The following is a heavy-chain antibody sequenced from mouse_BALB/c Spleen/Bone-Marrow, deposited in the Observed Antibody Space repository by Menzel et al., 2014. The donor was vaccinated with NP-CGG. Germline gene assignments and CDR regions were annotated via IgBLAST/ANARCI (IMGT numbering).Heavy chain of an antibody. J-gene: IGHJ3*01. Sequence: EVKVVESGGGLVQPGGSLKLSCAASGFDFSRYWMTWVRQAPGKGLEWIGEINPASSTINYTPSLKDKFIISRDNAINTLYLQMSKVRSEDTALYYCAKNYYYGYVAYWGQGTLVTVSA. CDR3: AKNYYYGYVAY. CDR1: GFDFSRYW. CDR2: INPASSTI. D-gene: IGHD1-2*01. V-gene: IGHV4-1*02.